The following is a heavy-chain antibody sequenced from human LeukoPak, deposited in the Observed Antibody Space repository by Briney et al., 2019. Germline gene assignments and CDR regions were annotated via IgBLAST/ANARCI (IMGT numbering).Heavy chain of an antibody. J-gene: IGHJ5*02. CDR3: AKQHISIPGTRWFDP. Sequence: GGSLRLSCGASGFTFSSYAMTWVRQAPGKGLEWVSIINGGGGVTHYVDSVKGRFTISRDNSKNTLYLQMNSLRVDDTAVYYCAKQHISIPGTRWFDPWGQGTLVTVSS. D-gene: IGHD2-21*01. CDR2: INGGGGVT. CDR1: GFTFSSYA. V-gene: IGHV3-23*01.